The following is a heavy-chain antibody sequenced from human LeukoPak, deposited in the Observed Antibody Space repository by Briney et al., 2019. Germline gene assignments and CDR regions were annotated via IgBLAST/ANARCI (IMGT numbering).Heavy chain of an antibody. CDR2: IYYSGST. V-gene: IGHV4-39*01. Sequence: SGTLSLTCTVSGGSISSSSYYWGWIRQPPGKGLEWIGSIYYSGSTYYNPSLKSRVTISVDTSKNQFSLKLSSVTAADTAVYYCARQDCSSTSCYPDYWGQGTLVTVSS. CDR3: ARQDCSSTSCYPDY. J-gene: IGHJ4*02. CDR1: GGSISSSSYY. D-gene: IGHD2-2*01.